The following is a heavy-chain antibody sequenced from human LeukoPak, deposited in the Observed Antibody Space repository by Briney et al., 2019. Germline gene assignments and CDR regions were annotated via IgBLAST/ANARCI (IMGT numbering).Heavy chain of an antibody. V-gene: IGHV4-4*07. D-gene: IGHD2-15*01. CDR3: ARDFEVCSGGNCYPTIDY. J-gene: IGHJ4*02. CDR1: GGFISGYY. CDR2: IYTSGST. Sequence: SETLSLTCTVSGGFISGYYWSWIRQPASKRLEYIGRIYTSGSTIYNPSLKSRVAMSVDTSKNQFSLKLISVTTADTAVYYCARDFEVCSGGNCYPTIDYWGQGTLVTVSS.